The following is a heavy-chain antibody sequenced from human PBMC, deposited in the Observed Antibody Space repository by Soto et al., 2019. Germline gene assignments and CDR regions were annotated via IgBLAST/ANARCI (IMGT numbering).Heavy chain of an antibody. CDR2: IYTSGST. V-gene: IGHV4-4*07. Sequence: QVQLQESGPGLVKPSETLSLTCTVSGGSISSYYWSWIRQPAGKGLEWIGRIYTSGSTNYNPSLKSRITMSVDTSKNHFSLKLSSVTAADTAVYYCARAAAVAGQRHFDYWGQGTLVTVSS. D-gene: IGHD6-19*01. CDR3: ARAAAVAGQRHFDY. CDR1: GGSISSYY. J-gene: IGHJ4*02.